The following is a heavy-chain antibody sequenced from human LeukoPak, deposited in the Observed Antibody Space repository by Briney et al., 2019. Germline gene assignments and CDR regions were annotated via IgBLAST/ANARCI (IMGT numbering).Heavy chain of an antibody. Sequence: PSETLSLTCTVSGGSVSSSSHYCGWIRQPPGRGLEWIGSITYIGSTYYNPSLSSRVTISADTSKNQFSLKLTSVTAADTALYYCARGSSTAWLGDSDSWGQGTLVTVS. V-gene: IGHV4-39*07. D-gene: IGHD6-19*01. CDR3: ARGSSTAWLGDSDS. J-gene: IGHJ4*02. CDR2: ITYIGST. CDR1: GGSVSSSSHY.